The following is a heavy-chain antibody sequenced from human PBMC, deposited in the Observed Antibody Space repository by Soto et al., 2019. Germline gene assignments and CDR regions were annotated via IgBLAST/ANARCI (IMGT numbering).Heavy chain of an antibody. CDR3: AKDGDSITRNKPLDY. CDR1: GYTFSSYA. Sequence: VQLVQSGAEVKKPGASVKVSCKASGYTFSSYAMCWVRQAPGKGLEWVSSISVSGDRTFYADSVKGRFTISRDNSRNTLHLQMNSLRAEDTALYYCAKDGDSITRNKPLDYWGQGTLVTVSS. D-gene: IGHD2-2*01. V-gene: IGHV3-23*04. CDR2: ISVSGDRT. J-gene: IGHJ4*02.